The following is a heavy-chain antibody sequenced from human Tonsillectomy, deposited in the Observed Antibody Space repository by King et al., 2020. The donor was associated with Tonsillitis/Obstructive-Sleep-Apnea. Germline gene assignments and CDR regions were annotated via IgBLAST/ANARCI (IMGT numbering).Heavy chain of an antibody. CDR3: ARAPSTSYFYYYYMDV. CDR2: IFSNDEK. CDR1: GFSLSNARMG. D-gene: IGHD2-2*01. Sequence: VTLKESGPVLVKPTETLTLTCTVSGFSLSNARMGVSWIRQPPGKALEWLAHIFSNDEKSYSTSLNSRLTISKDTSRSQVVLTMTNMDAVDTATYYCARAPSTSYFYYYYMDVWGKGTTVTVSS. V-gene: IGHV2-26*01. J-gene: IGHJ6*03.